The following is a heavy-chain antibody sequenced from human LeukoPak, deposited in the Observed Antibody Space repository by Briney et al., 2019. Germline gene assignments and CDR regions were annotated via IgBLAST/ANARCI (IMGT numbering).Heavy chain of an antibody. J-gene: IGHJ4*02. CDR3: AREGGRRDGQH. CDR2: INPNSGGT. D-gene: IGHD5-24*01. CDR1: GYTFTGYY. Sequence: ASVKVSCKASGYTFTGYYMHWVRQAPGQGLESMGRINPNSGGTNYAQKFQGRVTMTRDTSISPAYMELSRLRSDDTAVYYCAREGGRRDGQHWGQGTLVTVSS. V-gene: IGHV1-2*06.